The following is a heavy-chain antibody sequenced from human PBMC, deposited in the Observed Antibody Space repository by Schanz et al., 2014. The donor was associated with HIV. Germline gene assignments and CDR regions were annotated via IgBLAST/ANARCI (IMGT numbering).Heavy chain of an antibody. J-gene: IGHJ4*02. V-gene: IGHV3-33*01. CDR3: ARGDGGYWYYFDY. Sequence: QVHLVESGGGVVQPGRSLRLSCAASGFTFSSYGMHWVRQAPGKGLEWVAVIWYDGNKKYYVDSVKGRFTISRDNSKNTLYLQMNSLRAEDTAVYYCARGDGGYWYYFDYWGQGTLVTVSS. D-gene: IGHD5-12*01. CDR1: GFTFSSYG. CDR2: IWYDGNKK.